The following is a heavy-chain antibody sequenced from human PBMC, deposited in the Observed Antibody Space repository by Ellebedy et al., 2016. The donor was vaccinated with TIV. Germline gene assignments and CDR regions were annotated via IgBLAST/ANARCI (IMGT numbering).Heavy chain of an antibody. CDR1: GFTFSNYW. V-gene: IGHV3-74*01. CDR2: ISSDGSST. CDR3: TKGGSTLQDS. Sequence: GESLKISCAASGFTFSNYWMHWVRQAPGKGLVWVSRISSDGSSTSYADSVKGRFTISRDNAKNMLYVQMNSLRAEDTAVYYCTKGGSTLQDSWGQGTLVTVSS. J-gene: IGHJ4*02. D-gene: IGHD2/OR15-2a*01.